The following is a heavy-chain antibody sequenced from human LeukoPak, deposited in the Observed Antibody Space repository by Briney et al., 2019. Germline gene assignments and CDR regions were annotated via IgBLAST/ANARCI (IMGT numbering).Heavy chain of an antibody. CDR1: GHTFTSYG. D-gene: IGHD6-13*01. V-gene: IGHV1-18*01. J-gene: IGHJ5*02. CDR3: ARDRYSSSWYSRDWFDP. CDR2: ISAYNGNT. Sequence: ASVKVSGKASGHTFTSYGISWVRQAPGQGLEWMGWISAYNGNTNYAQKLQGRVTMTTDTSTSTAYMELRSLRSDDTAVYYCARDRYSSSWYSRDWFDPWGQGTLVTVSS.